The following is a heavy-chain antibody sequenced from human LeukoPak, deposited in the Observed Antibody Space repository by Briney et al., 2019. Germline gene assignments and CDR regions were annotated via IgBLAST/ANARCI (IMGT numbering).Heavy chain of an antibody. D-gene: IGHD4-17*01. J-gene: IGHJ6*03. V-gene: IGHV4-30-4*08. CDR1: GGSISSGDYY. Sequence: PSETLSLTCTVSGGSISSGDYYWSWIRQPPGKGLEWIGYIYYSGSTYYNPSLKSRVTISVDTSKNQFSLKLSSVTAADTAVYYCARNDYGDYVPLDYYYYYMDVCGKGTTVTVSS. CDR2: IYYSGST. CDR3: ARNDYGDYVPLDYYYYYMDV.